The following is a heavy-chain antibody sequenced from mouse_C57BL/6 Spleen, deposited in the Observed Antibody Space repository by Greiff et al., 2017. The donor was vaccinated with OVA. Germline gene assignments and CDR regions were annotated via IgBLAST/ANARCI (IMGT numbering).Heavy chain of an antibody. CDR1: GFTFSDYG. CDR2: ISSGSSTI. CDR3: TRGGRWLLRYFDY. Sequence: EVMLVESGGGLVKPGGSLKLSCAASGFTFSDYGMHWVRQAPEKGLEWVAYISSGSSTIYYADTVKGRFTISRDNAKNTLFLQMTSLRSEDTAMYYCTRGGRWLLRYFDYWGQGTTLTVSS. D-gene: IGHD2-3*01. J-gene: IGHJ2*01. V-gene: IGHV5-17*01.